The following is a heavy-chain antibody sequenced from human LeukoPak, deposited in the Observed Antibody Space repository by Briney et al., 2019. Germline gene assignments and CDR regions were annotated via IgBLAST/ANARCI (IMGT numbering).Heavy chain of an antibody. V-gene: IGHV3-33*01. CDR1: GFTFSSYG. CDR2: IWYDGSNK. CDR3: ARAVGTPTAGEYFDY. D-gene: IGHD6-25*01. Sequence: RPGGSLRLSCAASGFTFSSYGMHWVRQAPGKGLEWVAVIWYDGSNKYYADSVKGRFTISRDNSKNTLYLQMNSLRAEDTAVYYCARAVGTPTAGEYFDYWGQGTLVTVSS. J-gene: IGHJ4*02.